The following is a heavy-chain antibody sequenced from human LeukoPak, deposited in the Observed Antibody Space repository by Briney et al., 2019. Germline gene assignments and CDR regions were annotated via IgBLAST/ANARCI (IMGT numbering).Heavy chain of an antibody. CDR1: GFSFSSHA. J-gene: IGHJ5*02. CDR3: AKDYGSYRRGS. D-gene: IGHD1-26*01. Sequence: PGGSLRLSCAASGFSFSSHAMSWVRHAPGKGLVGVSAVSNSGDRTYYADSVKGRFTISRDNSKNTLYLQMNSLRADDTALYYCAKDYGSYRRGSWGQGILVTVSS. V-gene: IGHV3-23*01. CDR2: VSNSGDRT.